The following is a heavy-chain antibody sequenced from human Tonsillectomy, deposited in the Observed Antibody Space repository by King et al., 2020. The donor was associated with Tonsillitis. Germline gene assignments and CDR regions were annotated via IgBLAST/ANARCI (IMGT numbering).Heavy chain of an antibody. CDR2: VYYSGST. V-gene: IGHV4-39*07. CDR3: AGRGIRGINSPTFDY. J-gene: IGHJ4*02. Sequence: QLQESGPGLVKPSETLSLTCTVSGASISSRSYYWGWIRQPPGKGLEWIGSVYYSGSTYYNPSLKSRVTISLDTSKNQFSLRLSSMTAADTAVYYCAGRGIRGINSPTFDYWGQGTLVTVSS. D-gene: IGHD3-10*01. CDR1: GASISSRSYY.